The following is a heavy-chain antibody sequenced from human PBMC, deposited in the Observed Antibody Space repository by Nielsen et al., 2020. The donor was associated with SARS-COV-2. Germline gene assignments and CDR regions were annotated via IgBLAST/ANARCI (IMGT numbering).Heavy chain of an antibody. D-gene: IGHD5-18*01. CDR3: ARKEVNTAMVTGGFDY. V-gene: IGHV3-23*01. J-gene: IGHJ4*02. CDR2: ISGSGGST. Sequence: GESLKISCAASGFTFSSYAMSWVRQAPGKGLEWVSAISGSGGSTYYADSVKGRFTISRDNSKNTLYLQMNSLRAEDTAVYYCARKEVNTAMVTGGFDYWGQGTLVTVSS. CDR1: GFTFSSYA.